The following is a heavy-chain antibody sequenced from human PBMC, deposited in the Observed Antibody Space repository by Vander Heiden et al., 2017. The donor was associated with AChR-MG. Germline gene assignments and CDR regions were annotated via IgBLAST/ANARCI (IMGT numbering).Heavy chain of an antibody. CDR2: ISGSGGST. CDR1: GFTFSSYA. Sequence: EVPLLESGGGLVQPGGSLRLSWAASGFTFSSYAMSWVRQAPGKGLEWVSAISGSGGSTYYADSVKGRFTISRDNSKNTLYLQMNSLRAEDTAVYYCAAQDRGSTVTTYWFDPWGQGTLVTVSS. V-gene: IGHV3-23*01. CDR3: AAQDRGSTVTTYWFDP. J-gene: IGHJ5*02. D-gene: IGHD4-4*01.